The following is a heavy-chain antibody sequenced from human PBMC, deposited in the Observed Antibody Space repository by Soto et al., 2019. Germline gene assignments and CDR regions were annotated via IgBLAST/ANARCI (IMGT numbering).Heavy chain of an antibody. D-gene: IGHD7-27*01. CDR1: GGSFSGYY. J-gene: IGHJ4*01. Sequence: QVQLQQWGAGLLKPSETLSLTCAVYGGSFSGYYWNWIRQPPGKGLEWIGEINHSGSTNYNPSLNSRVTLSVDTSNNGFSVNVSAVTAADTAVYHCARDWGRIFDYWGHGTLVTVSS. CDR2: INHSGST. CDR3: ARDWGRIFDY. V-gene: IGHV4-34*01.